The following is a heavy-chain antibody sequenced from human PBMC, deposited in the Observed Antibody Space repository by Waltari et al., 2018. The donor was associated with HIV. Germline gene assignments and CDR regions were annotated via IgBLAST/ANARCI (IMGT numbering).Heavy chain of an antibody. J-gene: IGHJ6*02. D-gene: IGHD3-9*01. CDR3: AREEYYDILTGPPYGLDV. CDR2: IFTSGCT. V-gene: IGHV4-4*07. CDR1: GDSISSYY. Sequence: QVQLQESGPGLVKPSETLSLTCTVSGDSISSYYWTWIRRPAGKGLEWIGRIFTSGCTSYNPSLKSRVTMSLDTSKNQFSLKLTSVTAADTAVYYCAREEYYDILTGPPYGLDVWGQGTTVTVSS.